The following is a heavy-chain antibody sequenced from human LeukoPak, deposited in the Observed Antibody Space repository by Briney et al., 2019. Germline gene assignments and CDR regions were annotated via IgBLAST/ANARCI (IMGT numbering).Heavy chain of an antibody. J-gene: IGHJ4*02. D-gene: IGHD5-18*01. Sequence: SETLSLTCTVSGGSISSSSYYWGWIRQPPGKGLEWIGSIYYTGSTYDNPSLKSRVTMSVDTSKKQFSLKVTSVTAADTAVYYCARLKYSYGYFDYWGQGTLVTASS. CDR2: IYYTGST. V-gene: IGHV4-39*01. CDR1: GGSISSSSYY. CDR3: ARLKYSYGYFDY.